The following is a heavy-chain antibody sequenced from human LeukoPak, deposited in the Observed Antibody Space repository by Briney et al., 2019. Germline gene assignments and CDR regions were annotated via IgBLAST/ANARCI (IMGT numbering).Heavy chain of an antibody. J-gene: IGHJ4*02. Sequence: GGSLRLSCAASGFTFSSYWMHWVRQAPGKGLVWVSRINSDGSSTSYADSVKGRFTISRDNAKNTLYLQMNSLRAEDTAVYYCASGGRYSSGWYGYYFDYWGQGTLVTVSS. D-gene: IGHD6-19*01. CDR1: GFTFSSYW. V-gene: IGHV3-74*01. CDR2: INSDGSST. CDR3: ASGGRYSSGWYGYYFDY.